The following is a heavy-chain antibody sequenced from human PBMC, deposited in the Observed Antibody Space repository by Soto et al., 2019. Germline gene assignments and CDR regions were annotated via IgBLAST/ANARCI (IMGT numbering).Heavy chain of an antibody. V-gene: IGHV4-30-2*01. Sequence: PSDTLCLTCTFSVVSIITPCYSLSFIRQPPGKAPEWIGYVYHNGNAYPKPSLKSRVTISLDGAKNQFSLKMTSVTAAETGLYYCADRNYYYYGSDAWGQGTTVPVSS. CDR2: VYHNGNA. CDR1: VVSIITPCYS. D-gene: IGHD3-10*01. J-gene: IGHJ6*02. CDR3: ADRNYYYYGSDA.